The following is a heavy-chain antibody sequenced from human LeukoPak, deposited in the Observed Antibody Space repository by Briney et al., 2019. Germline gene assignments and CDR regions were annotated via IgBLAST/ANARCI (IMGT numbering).Heavy chain of an antibody. D-gene: IGHD3-3*01. CDR3: ARVSTIFGVVITAGHFDY. V-gene: IGHV1-18*01. CDR1: GYTFTSYG. Sequence: GASVKVSCKASGYTFTSYGISWVRQAPGQGLEWMGWISAYNGNTNYAQKLQGRVTMTTDTSTSTAYMELRSLRSDDTAVYYCARVSTIFGVVITAGHFDYWGQGTLVTVS. J-gene: IGHJ4*02. CDR2: ISAYNGNT.